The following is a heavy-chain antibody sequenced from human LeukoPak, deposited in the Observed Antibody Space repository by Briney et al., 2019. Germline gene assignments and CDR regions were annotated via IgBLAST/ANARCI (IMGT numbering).Heavy chain of an antibody. CDR3: ARPYDYGDSHAFDI. V-gene: IGHV1-69*13. CDR1: GGPFSSYA. D-gene: IGHD4-17*01. Sequence: ASVKVSCKASGGPFSSYAISWVRQAPGQGLEWMGGIIPIFGTANYAQKFQGRVTITADESTSTAYMELSSLRSEDTAVYYCARPYDYGDSHAFDIWGQGIMVTVSS. CDR2: IIPIFGTA. J-gene: IGHJ3*02.